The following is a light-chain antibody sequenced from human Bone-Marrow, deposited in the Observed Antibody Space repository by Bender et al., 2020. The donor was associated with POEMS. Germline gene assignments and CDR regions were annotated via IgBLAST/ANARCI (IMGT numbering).Light chain of an antibody. CDR2: SDD. CDR1: NSNIGRNF. V-gene: IGLV1-44*01. Sequence: QSVLSQPPSARGTPGQTLIISCSGSNSNIGRNFLSWYQQLPGTAPKLLIYSDDQRPLGGPDRFSGSKSGTSASLAISGLQSEDEADYYCAAWDDSLHGCVFGSGTKVTVL. J-gene: IGLJ1*01. CDR3: AAWDDSLHGCV.